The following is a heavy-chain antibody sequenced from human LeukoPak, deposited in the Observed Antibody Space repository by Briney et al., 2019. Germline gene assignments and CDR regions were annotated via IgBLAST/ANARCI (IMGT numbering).Heavy chain of an antibody. V-gene: IGHV3-21*01. CDR1: GFTFSSYS. CDR2: ISSSGSYI. J-gene: IGHJ4*02. Sequence: PGGSLRLSCAASGFTFSSYSMNWVRQAPGKGLEWVSSISSSGSYIYYADSVKGRFTISRDNANKSLYLKLNSLRAEDTAVYFCARDPIYGLNFDYWGQGTLVTVSS. CDR3: ARDPIYGLNFDY. D-gene: IGHD2/OR15-2a*01.